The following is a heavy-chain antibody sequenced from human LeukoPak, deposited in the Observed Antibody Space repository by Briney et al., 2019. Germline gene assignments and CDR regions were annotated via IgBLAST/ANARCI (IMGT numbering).Heavy chain of an antibody. V-gene: IGHV3-23*01. CDR2: ISGSGGST. CDR1: GFTFSSYA. D-gene: IGHD5-18*01. Sequence: PGGSLRLSCAASGFTFSSYAMSWVRQAPGKGLEWVSAISGSGGSTYYADSVKGRFTTSRDNSKNTLYLQMNSLRAEDTAVYYCAKPHVDTAMVTALFFDYWGQGTLVTVSS. J-gene: IGHJ4*02. CDR3: AKPHVDTAMVTALFFDY.